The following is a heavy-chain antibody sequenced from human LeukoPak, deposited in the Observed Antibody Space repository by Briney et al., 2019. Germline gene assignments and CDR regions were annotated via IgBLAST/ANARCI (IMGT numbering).Heavy chain of an antibody. V-gene: IGHV3-48*03. CDR2: ISSSGTIT. CDR1: GFSFSSYE. D-gene: IGHD3-22*01. J-gene: IGHJ4*02. Sequence: PGGSLRLSCAASGFSFSSYEMNWVRQAPGKGLEWVSYISSSGTITYYADSVKGRFTISRDNAKNSLYLQLSSLRADDTAVYYCARSYYDSSGSCLDYWGQGTLVTVSS. CDR3: ARSYYDSSGSCLDY.